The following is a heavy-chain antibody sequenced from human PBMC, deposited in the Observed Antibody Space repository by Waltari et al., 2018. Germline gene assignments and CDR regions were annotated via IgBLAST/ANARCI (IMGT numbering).Heavy chain of an antibody. D-gene: IGHD7-27*01. CDR2: ISGSGGST. CDR3: AKDEKAWAEYFDY. V-gene: IGHV3-23*01. J-gene: IGHJ4*02. Sequence: EVQLLESGGGLVQPGGSLRLSCAASGFTFSSYAMRWVRPAPGKGLEWVSAISGSGGSTYYADSVKGRFTISRDNSKNTLYLQMNSLRAEDTAVYYCAKDEKAWAEYFDYWGQGTLVTVSS. CDR1: GFTFSSYA.